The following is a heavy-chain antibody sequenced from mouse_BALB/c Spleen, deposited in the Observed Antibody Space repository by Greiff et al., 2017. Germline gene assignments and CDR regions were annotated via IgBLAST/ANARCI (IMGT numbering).Heavy chain of an antibody. V-gene: IGHV1S81*02. CDR2: INPSNGRT. D-gene: IGHD1-1*01. CDR3: ARRPLYGAWFAY. CDR1: GYTFTSYW. J-gene: IGHJ3*01. Sequence: QVQLQQPGAELVKPGASVKLSCKASGYTFTSYWMHWVKQRPGQGLEWIGEINPSNGRTNYNEKFKSKATLTVDKSSSTAYMQLSSLTSEDSAVYYCARRPLYGAWFAYWGQGTLVTVSA.